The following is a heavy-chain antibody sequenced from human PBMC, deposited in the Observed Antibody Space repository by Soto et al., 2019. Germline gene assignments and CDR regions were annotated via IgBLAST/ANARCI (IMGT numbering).Heavy chain of an antibody. CDR1: GFTFSSYA. CDR3: AKAPNCSGGSCYYYYGMDV. J-gene: IGHJ6*02. Sequence: GGSLRLSCAASGFTFSSYAMSWVRQAPGKGLEWVSAISGSGGSTYYADSVKGRFTISRDNSKNTLYLQMNSLRAEDTAVYYCAKAPNCSGGSCYYYYGMDVWGQGTTVTVSS. CDR2: ISGSGGST. D-gene: IGHD2-15*01. V-gene: IGHV3-23*01.